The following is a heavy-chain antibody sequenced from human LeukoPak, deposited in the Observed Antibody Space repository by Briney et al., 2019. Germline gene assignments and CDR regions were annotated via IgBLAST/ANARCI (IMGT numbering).Heavy chain of an antibody. CDR2: IDASGRNT. CDR1: GFTFSNFA. J-gene: IGHJ4*02. D-gene: IGHD7-27*01. V-gene: IGHV3-23*01. CDR3: AKALYDSTGDGY. Sequence: PGGSLRLSCAASGFTFSNFAMSWVRQAPGKGLEWVSAIDASGRNTHYAGSVKGRFSISRDNSKNTLILQMNSPRVEDTAVYYCAKALYDSTGDGYWGQGTLVTISS.